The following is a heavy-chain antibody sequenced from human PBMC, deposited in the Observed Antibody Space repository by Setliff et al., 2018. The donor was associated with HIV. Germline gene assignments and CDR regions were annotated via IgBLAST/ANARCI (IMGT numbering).Heavy chain of an antibody. CDR2: ISVYNGNT. CDR3: ARDLFTVPSREGYYY. V-gene: IGHV1-18*01. CDR1: GYSFSSYG. D-gene: IGHD6-13*01. Sequence: ASVKVSCKGSGYSFSSYGVSWVRQAPGQGLEWMGWISVYNGNTNYTQKLQNRVTMTTDTSTSTAYMELRSLRSDDTAVYYCARDLFTVPSREGYYYWGQRTLVTGSS. J-gene: IGHJ4*02.